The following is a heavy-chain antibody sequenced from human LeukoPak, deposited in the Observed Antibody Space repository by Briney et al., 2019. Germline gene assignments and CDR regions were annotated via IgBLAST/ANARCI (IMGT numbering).Heavy chain of an antibody. CDR3: AREPLTLGYCTNGVCYRGWFDP. J-gene: IGHJ5*02. Sequence: SETLSLTXTVSGGSICSSSYYWGWIRQPPGKGLEWIGSIYYSGSTYYNPSLKSRVTISVDTSKNQFFLKLSSVTAADTAVYYCAREPLTLGYCTNGVCYRGWFDPWGQGTLVTVSS. CDR2: IYYSGST. D-gene: IGHD2-8*01. CDR1: GGSICSSSYY. V-gene: IGHV4-39*02.